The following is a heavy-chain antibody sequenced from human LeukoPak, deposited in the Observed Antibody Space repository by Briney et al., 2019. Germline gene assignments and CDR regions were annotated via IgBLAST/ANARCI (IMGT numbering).Heavy chain of an antibody. CDR1: GFSFSSYA. Sequence: PGGSVTPSCAPSGFSFSSYAMRWVRQAPGGGREWVSYISGSGGSTHYADCGKGRLTISRDHSTNTLYLQINRVRATDTGVYYCSNDWRVVVASRPDIWGQGTMVTVSS. CDR2: ISGSGGST. J-gene: IGHJ3*02. CDR3: SNDWRVVVASRPDI. D-gene: IGHD2-15*01. V-gene: IGHV3-23*01.